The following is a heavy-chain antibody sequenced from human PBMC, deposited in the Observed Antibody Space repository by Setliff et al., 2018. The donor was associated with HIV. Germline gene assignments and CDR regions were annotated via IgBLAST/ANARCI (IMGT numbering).Heavy chain of an antibody. J-gene: IGHJ6*04. CDR2: FYTSGGT. CDR1: GGSISSGAYY. V-gene: IGHV4-61*02. Sequence: KTSETLSLTCTVSGGSISSGAYYWSWIRQPAGKGLEWIGRFYTSGGTKYNPSLGSRVTISLDTPKNQFSLRLNSVTAADTAVYYCARLGEHDTGDLDVWGKGTTVTVSS. CDR3: ARLGEHDTGDLDV. D-gene: IGHD1-1*01.